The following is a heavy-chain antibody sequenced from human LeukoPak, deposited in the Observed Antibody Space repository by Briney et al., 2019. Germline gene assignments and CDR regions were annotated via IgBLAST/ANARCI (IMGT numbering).Heavy chain of an antibody. Sequence: PGRSQRLSCAASGFTFSSYAMHWVRQAPGKGLEWVAIISYDGSNKYYADSVKGRFTISRDNSKNTLYLQMNSLRAEDTAVYYCARDPGRIAAGDTPFDYWGQGTLVTVSS. J-gene: IGHJ4*02. CDR1: GFTFSSYA. CDR2: ISYDGSNK. CDR3: ARDPGRIAAGDTPFDY. V-gene: IGHV3-30-3*01. D-gene: IGHD6-13*01.